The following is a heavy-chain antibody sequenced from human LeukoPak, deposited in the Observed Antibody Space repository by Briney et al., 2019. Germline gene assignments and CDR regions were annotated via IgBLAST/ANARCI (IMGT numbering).Heavy chain of an antibody. CDR3: ATLRKSLWIPEFDF. J-gene: IGHJ4*02. CDR2: ISSSSSYI. V-gene: IGHV3-21*01. CDR1: GFTFSSYS. Sequence: WGSLRLSCAASGFTFSSYSMNWVRQAPGKGLEWVSSISSSSSYIYYADSVKGRFTISRDNAKNSLYLQMNSLRAEDTAVYYCATLRKSLWIPEFDFWGQGTLVTVSS. D-gene: IGHD1-1*01.